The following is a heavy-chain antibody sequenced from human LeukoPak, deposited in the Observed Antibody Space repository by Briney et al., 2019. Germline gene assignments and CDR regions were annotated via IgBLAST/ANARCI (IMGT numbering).Heavy chain of an antibody. D-gene: IGHD3-10*01. CDR2: MNPNSGNT. CDR1: GYTFTSYD. J-gene: IGHJ4*02. CDR3: ARGYGSGRRNRRYYFDY. V-gene: IGHV1-8*01. Sequence: ASVKVSCKASGYTFTSYDINWVRQATGQGLEWMGWMNPNSGNTGYAQKFQGRVTMTRNTSISTAYMELSSLRSEDTAVYYCARGYGSGRRNRRYYFDYWGQGTLVTVSS.